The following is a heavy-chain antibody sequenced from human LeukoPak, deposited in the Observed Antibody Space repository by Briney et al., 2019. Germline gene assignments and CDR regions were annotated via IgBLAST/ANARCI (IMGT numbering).Heavy chain of an antibody. CDR3: AKDSGSYYYYYGMDV. Sequence: GGSLRLSCAASGFTFSSYAMSWVRQAPGKGLEWVSAISGSGGSTYYADSVKGRLTISRDNSKNTLYLQMNSLRAEDTAVYYCAKDSGSYYYYYGMDVWGQGTTVTVSS. V-gene: IGHV3-23*01. CDR1: GFTFSSYA. CDR2: ISGSGGST. D-gene: IGHD1-26*01. J-gene: IGHJ6*02.